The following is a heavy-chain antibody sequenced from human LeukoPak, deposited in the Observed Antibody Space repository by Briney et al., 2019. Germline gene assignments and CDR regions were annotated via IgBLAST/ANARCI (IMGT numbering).Heavy chain of an antibody. CDR1: GYTFTGYY. CDR2: INPNSGGT. V-gene: IGHV1-2*02. J-gene: IGHJ4*02. D-gene: IGHD3-22*01. CDR3: ARGPHFYYDSSGYYLDY. Sequence: GASVKVSCKTSGYTFTGYYMHWVRQAPGQGLEWMGWINPNSGGTNYAQKFQGRVTMTRDTSISTAYMELSRLRSDDTAVYYCARGPHFYYDSSGYYLDYWGQGTLVTVSS.